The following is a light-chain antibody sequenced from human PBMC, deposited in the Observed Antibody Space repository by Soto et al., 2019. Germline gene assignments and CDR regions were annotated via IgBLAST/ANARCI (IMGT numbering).Light chain of an antibody. J-gene: IGKJ4*01. CDR1: QRVSSY. CDR2: DTS. CDR3: QQYGSSPFT. Sequence: EIVLTQSPATVCLSXGERATLTCRARQRVSSYLAWYQQKPGKAPRLXXSDTSNRATGSPARFSGSGSGTDFTRTISRREPEDFAMYYGQQYGSSPFTFGGGTKVDIK. V-gene: IGKV3-20*01.